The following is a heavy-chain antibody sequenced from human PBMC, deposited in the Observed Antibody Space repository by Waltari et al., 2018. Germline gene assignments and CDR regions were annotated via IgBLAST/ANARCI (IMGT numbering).Heavy chain of an antibody. CDR3: AKDDSYYPYCGGDCYSYPDY. V-gene: IGHV3-30*02. CDR2: IRYDGSNK. Sequence: QVQLVESGGGVVQPGGSLRLSCAASGFTFSSYGMHWVRQAPGKGLGWVAFIRYDGSNKYYADSVKGRFTISRDNSKNTLYLQMNSLRAEDTAVYYCAKDDSYYPYCGGDCYSYPDYWGQGTLVTVSS. J-gene: IGHJ4*02. CDR1: GFTFSSYG. D-gene: IGHD2-21*01.